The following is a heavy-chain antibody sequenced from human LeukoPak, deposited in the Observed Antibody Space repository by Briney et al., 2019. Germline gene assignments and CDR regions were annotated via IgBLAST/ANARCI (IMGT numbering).Heavy chain of an antibody. CDR2: ISAYNGNT. CDR1: GYTFTSYG. Sequence: AASVKVSCKASGYTFTSYGISWVRQAPGQGLEWMGWISAYNGNTNYAQKLQGRVTMTTDTSTSTAYMELRSLRSDDTAVYYCARAPSGRFWSGYSDNWFDPWGQGTLVTVSS. D-gene: IGHD3-3*01. J-gene: IGHJ5*02. V-gene: IGHV1-18*01. CDR3: ARAPSGRFWSGYSDNWFDP.